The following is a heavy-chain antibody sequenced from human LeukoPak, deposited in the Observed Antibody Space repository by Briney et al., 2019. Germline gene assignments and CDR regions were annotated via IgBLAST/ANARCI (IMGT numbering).Heavy chain of an antibody. CDR2: IYYSGST. V-gene: IGHV4-59*01. CDR1: GGSISSYY. CDR3: SRGSYSLAFDI. D-gene: IGHD1-26*01. Sequence: SETLSLTCTVSGGSISSYYWSWLRQPPGKGLEWIGYIYYSGSTNYNPSLTSRVTISVDTSKNQFSLKLSSVAAADTAVYYCSRGSYSLAFDIWGQGTMVTVSS. J-gene: IGHJ3*02.